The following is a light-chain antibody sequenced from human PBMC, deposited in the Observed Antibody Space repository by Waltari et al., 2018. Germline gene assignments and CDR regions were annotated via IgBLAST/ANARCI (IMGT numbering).Light chain of an antibody. V-gene: IGKV3-20*01. CDR1: QTGRATY. CDR2: DTA. CDR3: QQYDISPLT. Sequence: EIVLTHSPGTLSLSPGERATLSCRASQTGRATYLAWYQQKPGQAPTLVIHDTASRATGIPDRFSGSGSGTDFSLTISSLEPEDFAVYYCQQYDISPLTFGGGTKVETK. J-gene: IGKJ4*01.